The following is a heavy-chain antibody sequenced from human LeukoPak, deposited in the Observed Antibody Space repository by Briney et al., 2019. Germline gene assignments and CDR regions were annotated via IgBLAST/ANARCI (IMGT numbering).Heavy chain of an antibody. CDR2: IYYSGST. CDR3: ARHVTYGSWYNFDY. V-gene: IGHV4-39*01. Sequence: SETLSLTCTVSGGSISSSSYYWGWIRQPPGKGLEWIGSIYYSGSTYYNPSLKSRATISVDTSKNQFSLKLSSVTAADTAVYYCARHVTYGSWYNFDYWGQGTLVTVSS. D-gene: IGHD6-13*01. CDR1: GGSISSSSYY. J-gene: IGHJ4*02.